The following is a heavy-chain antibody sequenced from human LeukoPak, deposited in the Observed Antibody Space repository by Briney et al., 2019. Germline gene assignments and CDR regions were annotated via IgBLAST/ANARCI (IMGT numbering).Heavy chain of an antibody. V-gene: IGHV4-59*01. D-gene: IGHD2-2*01. CDR3: ARVYCSSTSCHYGMDV. CDR1: GGSISSYY. J-gene: IGHJ6*02. CDR2: IYYSGST. Sequence: PSETPSLTCTVSGGSISSYYWGWIRQPPGKGLEWIGYIYYSGSTNYNPSLKSRVTISVDTSKNQFSLKLSSVTAADTAVYYCARVYCSSTSCHYGMDVWGQGTTVTVSS.